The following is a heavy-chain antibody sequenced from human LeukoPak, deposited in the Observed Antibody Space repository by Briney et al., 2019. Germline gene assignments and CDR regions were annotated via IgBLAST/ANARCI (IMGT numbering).Heavy chain of an antibody. CDR2: IYSGGGT. CDR3: ARDRSSVRGWDY. D-gene: IGHD3-10*01. V-gene: IGHV3-66*01. CDR1: GFIVSSNY. J-gene: IGHJ4*02. Sequence: GGSLGLSCAASGFIVSSNYMSWVRQAPGKGLEWVSVIYSGGGTYYADSVKGRFTISRDNSKNTLYLQMNSLRAEDTAVYYCARDRSSVRGWDYWGQGTLVTVSS.